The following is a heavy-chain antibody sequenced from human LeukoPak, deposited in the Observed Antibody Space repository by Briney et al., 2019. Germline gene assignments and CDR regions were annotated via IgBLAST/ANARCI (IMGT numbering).Heavy chain of an antibody. CDR3: ASSVLVGDGYQYYYYPMDV. CDR2: ISDSAINT. J-gene: IGHJ6*02. V-gene: IGHV3-11*01. Sequence: GGSLRLSCEASEFTFSDYYMSWIRQAPGKGLEWISYISDSAINTHYADSVKGRFTISRDNAKKLLVLEMKSLRSEDTAVYYCASSVLVGDGYQYYYYPMDVWGQGTTVTVSS. CDR1: EFTFSDYY. D-gene: IGHD5-24*01.